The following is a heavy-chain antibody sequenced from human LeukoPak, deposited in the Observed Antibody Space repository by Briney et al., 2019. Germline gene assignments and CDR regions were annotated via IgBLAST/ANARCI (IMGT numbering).Heavy chain of an antibody. Sequence: GGSLRLSCAASGFTFSSYEMNWVRQAPGKGLEWVSYISSSGSTIYYADSVKGRFTISRDDAKNSLYLQVNSLRADDTAVYYCARDRMGPFDYWGQGTPVTVSS. V-gene: IGHV3-48*03. CDR3: ARDRMGPFDY. D-gene: IGHD2-8*01. J-gene: IGHJ4*02. CDR1: GFTFSSYE. CDR2: ISSSGSTI.